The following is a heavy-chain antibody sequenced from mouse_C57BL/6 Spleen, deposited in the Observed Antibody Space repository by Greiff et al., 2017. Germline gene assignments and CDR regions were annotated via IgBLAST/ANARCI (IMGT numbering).Heavy chain of an antibody. D-gene: IGHD2-3*01. CDR1: GYTFTSYW. V-gene: IGHV1-64*01. J-gene: IGHJ3*01. CDR3: ARGGDGYYVWYAG. CDR2: IHPNSGST. Sequence: QVHVKQPGAELVKPGASVKLSCKASGYTFTSYWMHWVKQRPGQGLEWIGMIHPNSGSTNYNEKFKSKATLTVDKSSSTAYMQLSRLTSEDSAVYYCARGGDGYYVWYAGWGQGALVTV.